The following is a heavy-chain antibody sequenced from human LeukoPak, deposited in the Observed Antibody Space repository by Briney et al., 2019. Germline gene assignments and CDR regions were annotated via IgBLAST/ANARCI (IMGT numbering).Heavy chain of an antibody. CDR1: GYSISSGYY. Sequence: PSETPSLTCAVSGYSISSGYYWVWIRQPPGKGLEWIGSIYHSGSTYYNPSLKSRVTKSVDTSKNQFSLKLSSVTAADTAVYYCARSYGSGNYYDAFDLWGQGTVVTVAS. CDR3: ARSYGSGNYYDAFDL. CDR2: IYHSGST. D-gene: IGHD3-10*01. J-gene: IGHJ3*01. V-gene: IGHV4-38-2*01.